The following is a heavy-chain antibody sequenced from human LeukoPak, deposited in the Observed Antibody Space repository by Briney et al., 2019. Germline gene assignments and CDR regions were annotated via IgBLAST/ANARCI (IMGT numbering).Heavy chain of an antibody. V-gene: IGHV3-7*04. Sequence: GGSLRLSCAASGFTFSSFWMSWVRQAPGKGLEWVAHIKEDGSMVSYVDSVKGRFTISRDNAKNPVYLQMNSLRVEDTAVYFCARVVTWFDPWGQGTLVTVSS. J-gene: IGHJ5*02. CDR2: IKEDGSMV. CDR1: GFTFSSFW. CDR3: ARVVTWFDP.